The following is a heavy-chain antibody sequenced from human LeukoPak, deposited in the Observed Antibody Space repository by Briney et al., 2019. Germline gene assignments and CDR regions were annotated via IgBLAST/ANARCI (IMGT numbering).Heavy chain of an antibody. CDR2: ISYDGSNK. V-gene: IGHV3-30-3*01. Sequence: GRSLRLSCAASGFTFSSYAMHWVRQAPGKGLEWVAVISYDGSNKYYADSVKGRFTISRDNSKNTLYLQMNSLRAEDTAVYYCAREVVPAAIGDYWGQGTLVTVSS. CDR1: GFTFSSYA. D-gene: IGHD2-2*01. J-gene: IGHJ4*02. CDR3: AREVVPAAIGDY.